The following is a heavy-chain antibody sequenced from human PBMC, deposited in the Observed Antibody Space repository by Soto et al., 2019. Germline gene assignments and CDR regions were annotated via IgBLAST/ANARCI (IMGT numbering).Heavy chain of an antibody. V-gene: IGHV4-34*01. CDR2: INHSGST. J-gene: IGHJ4*02. D-gene: IGHD3-10*01. CDR3: ARGRSNVVVRGVIIEPPDY. Sequence: QVQLQQWGAGLLKPSETLSLTCAVYGGSFSGYYCSWIRQPPGKGLEWIGEINHSGSTNYNPSLKSRVTISVDTSKNQFSLKLSSVTAADTAVYYCARGRSNVVVRGVIIEPPDYWGQGTLVTVSS. CDR1: GGSFSGYY.